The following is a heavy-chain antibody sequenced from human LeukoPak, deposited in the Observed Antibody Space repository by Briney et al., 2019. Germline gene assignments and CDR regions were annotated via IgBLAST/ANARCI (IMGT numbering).Heavy chain of an antibody. CDR2: INHSGST. D-gene: IGHD4-17*01. J-gene: IGHJ4*02. V-gene: IGHV4-34*01. Sequence: SETLSLTCAVYGGSFSGYYWSWIRQPPGKGLEWIGEINHSGSTNYNPSLKSRVTISVDTSKNQFSLKLSSVTAEDTAVYYCAKVGPTVTSTALGYWGQGTLVTVSS. CDR3: AKVGPTVTSTALGY. CDR1: GGSFSGYY.